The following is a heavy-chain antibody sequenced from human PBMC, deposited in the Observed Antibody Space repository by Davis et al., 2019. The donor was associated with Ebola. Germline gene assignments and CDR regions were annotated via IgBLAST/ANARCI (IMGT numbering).Heavy chain of an antibody. CDR3: ASLGGYYFDY. CDR1: GFTFSSYA. V-gene: IGHV3-30-3*01. D-gene: IGHD3-16*01. J-gene: IGHJ4*02. Sequence: GGSLRLSCAASGFTFSSYAMHWVRQAPGKGLEWVAVISYDGSNKYYADSVKGRFTISRDNSKNTLYLQMNSLRDEDTAVYYCASLGGYYFDYWGQGTLVTVSS. CDR2: ISYDGSNK.